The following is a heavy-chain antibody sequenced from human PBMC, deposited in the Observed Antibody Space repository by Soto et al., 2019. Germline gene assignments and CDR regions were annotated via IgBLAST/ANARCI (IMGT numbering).Heavy chain of an antibody. CDR1: GGYVSSYY. CDR2: VYYSGST. Sequence: PSETLSLTCPVSGGYVSSYYWSWIRQSPGKGLEWIGYVYYSGSTKYRPSLKSRVTISVDTSKNQFPLKVSSATAADTAVYYCARHSNRNYGLYYFDYWGLGALVTVSS. V-gene: IGHV4-59*08. CDR3: ARHSNRNYGLYYFDY. J-gene: IGHJ4*02. D-gene: IGHD4-4*01.